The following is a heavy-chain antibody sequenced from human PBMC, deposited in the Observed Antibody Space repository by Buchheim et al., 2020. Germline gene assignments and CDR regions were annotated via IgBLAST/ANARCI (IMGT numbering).Heavy chain of an antibody. CDR2: IKQSGSEK. Sequence: EVQLVESGGGLVQPGGSLRLSCAASGFTFSSYWMSWVRQAPGKGLEWVANIKQSGSEKYYVDSVKGRFTISRDNAKKSLYLQMKRLRAEDTAVYYCARDTSSWEAPPGEYWGQGTL. CDR1: GFTFSSYW. CDR3: ARDTSSWEAPPGEY. D-gene: IGHD6-13*01. J-gene: IGHJ4*02. V-gene: IGHV3-7*01.